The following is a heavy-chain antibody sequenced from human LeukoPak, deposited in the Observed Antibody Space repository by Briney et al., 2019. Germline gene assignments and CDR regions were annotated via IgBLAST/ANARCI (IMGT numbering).Heavy chain of an antibody. CDR2: ISGSGGST. CDR3: ARDRDFWSGPNYFDY. D-gene: IGHD3-3*01. J-gene: IGHJ4*02. V-gene: IGHV3-23*01. CDR1: GFTFSSYA. Sequence: TGGSLRLSCPASGFTFSSYAMSWVRQAPGKGLEWVSAISGSGGSTYYADSVKGRFTISRDNSKNTLYLQMNSLRAEDTAVYYCARDRDFWSGPNYFDYWGQGTLVTVSS.